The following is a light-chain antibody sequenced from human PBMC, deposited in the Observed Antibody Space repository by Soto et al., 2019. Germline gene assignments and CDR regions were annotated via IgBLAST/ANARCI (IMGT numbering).Light chain of an antibody. CDR3: QQYNNWPPIT. J-gene: IGKJ5*01. CDR2: GAS. V-gene: IGKV3D-15*01. CDR1: QSVTNN. Sequence: EIVLTHSPGTLSLSPGERATLSCRASQSVTNNYLAWYQQKPGQAPRLVIYGASTRATGIPDRFSASGSGTEFTLTISSLQSEDFAVYYCQQYNNWPPITFGQGTRLEIK.